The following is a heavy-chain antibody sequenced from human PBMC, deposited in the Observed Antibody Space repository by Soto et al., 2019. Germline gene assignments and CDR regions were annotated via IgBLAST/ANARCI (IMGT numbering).Heavy chain of an antibody. V-gene: IGHV1-18*01. CDR3: SRDQGGRYYY. J-gene: IGHJ4*02. D-gene: IGHD1-26*01. CDR2: ISAYNGNT. CDR1: GYTFTSYG. Sequence: QVQLVQSGAEVKKPGASVKVSCKASGYTFTSYGISWVRQAPGQGLEWMEWISAYNGNTNYAQKLQGRVTMTTDTSPRTAYMELRRLRSVDTAAYYCSRDQGGRYYYWGQGTLVTVSS.